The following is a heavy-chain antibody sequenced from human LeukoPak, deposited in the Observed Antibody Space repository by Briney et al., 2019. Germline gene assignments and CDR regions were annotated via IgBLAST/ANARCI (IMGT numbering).Heavy chain of an antibody. J-gene: IGHJ4*02. V-gene: IGHV3-7*01. CDR3: ARHYLSRGHKVVPAAIHD. Sequence: GGSLRLSCAASGLTFSRYWMTWVRQAPGKGLEWVANIKQDGSETYYVDSVKGRFTISRDNAKNSLYLQMNSLRVEDTAVYYCARHYLSRGHKVVPAAIHDWGQGTLVTVSS. D-gene: IGHD2-2*02. CDR1: GLTFSRYW. CDR2: IKQDGSET.